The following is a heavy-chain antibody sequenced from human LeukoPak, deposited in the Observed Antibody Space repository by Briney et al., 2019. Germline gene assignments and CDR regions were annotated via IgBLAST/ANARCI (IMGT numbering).Heavy chain of an antibody. Sequence: GASVKVSCEASGYTFTSYYMHWVRQAPGQGLEWMGIINPSGGSTSYAQKFQGRVTMTRDTSTSTVYMELSSLRSEDTAVYYCARTYYHGSGSYSEYYFDYWGQGTLVTVSS. CDR3: ARTYYHGSGSYSEYYFDY. CDR2: INPSGGST. D-gene: IGHD3-10*01. V-gene: IGHV1-46*01. J-gene: IGHJ4*02. CDR1: GYTFTSYY.